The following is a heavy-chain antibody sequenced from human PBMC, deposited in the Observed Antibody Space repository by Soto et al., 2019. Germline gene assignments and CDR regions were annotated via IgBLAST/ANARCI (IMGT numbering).Heavy chain of an antibody. Sequence: SETLSLTCAVSGGSISSGGYSWSWIRQPPGKGLERIGYIYHSGSTYYNPSLKSRVTISVDRSKNQFSLKLSSVTAADTAVYYCASRYYYDSSGYFGNYYGMDVWGQGTTVTVSS. CDR3: ASRYYYDSSGYFGNYYGMDV. D-gene: IGHD3-22*01. J-gene: IGHJ6*02. CDR1: GGSISSGGYS. CDR2: IYHSGST. V-gene: IGHV4-30-2*01.